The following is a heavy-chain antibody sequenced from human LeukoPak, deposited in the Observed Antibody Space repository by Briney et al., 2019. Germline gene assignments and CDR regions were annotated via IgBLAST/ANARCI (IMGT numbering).Heavy chain of an antibody. D-gene: IGHD5-18*01. V-gene: IGHV3-23*01. Sequence: GGSLRLSCAASGFTFSSYAMSWVRQAPGKGLDWVSAISGSGGSTYYADSVKGRFTISRDNSKNTLYLQMNSLRAEDTAVYYCAKDLNSWIQNDYWGQGTLVTVSS. CDR3: AKDLNSWIQNDY. J-gene: IGHJ4*02. CDR1: GFTFSSYA. CDR2: ISGSGGST.